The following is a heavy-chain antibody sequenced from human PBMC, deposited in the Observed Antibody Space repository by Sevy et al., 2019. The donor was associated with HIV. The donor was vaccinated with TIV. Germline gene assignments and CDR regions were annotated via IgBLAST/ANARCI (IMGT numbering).Heavy chain of an antibody. CDR3: AKDWGGVDTPGSFDL. CDR2: VRYDRSEK. Sequence: GESLKISCAASGFIISDYGMHWVRQAPGKGLEWVAFVRYDRSEKHYADSVKGRFIIVRDNSKNTIYLQMYSLRPEDTARYYCAKDWGGVDTPGSFDLWGQGTMVTVSS. D-gene: IGHD3-16*01. V-gene: IGHV3-30*02. J-gene: IGHJ3*01. CDR1: GFIISDYG.